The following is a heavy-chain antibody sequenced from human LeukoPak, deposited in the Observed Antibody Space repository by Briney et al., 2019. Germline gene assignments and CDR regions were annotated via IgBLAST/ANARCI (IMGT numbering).Heavy chain of an antibody. Sequence: SETLSLTCTVSGGSISSSSYYWGWIRQPPGKGLEWIGSIYYSGSTYYNPSLKSRVAISVDTSKNQFSLKLSSVTAADTAVYYCARDGYYDFWSGSLFDYWGQGTLVTVSS. J-gene: IGHJ4*02. D-gene: IGHD3-3*01. CDR3: ARDGYYDFWSGSLFDY. V-gene: IGHV4-39*07. CDR2: IYYSGST. CDR1: GGSISSSSYY.